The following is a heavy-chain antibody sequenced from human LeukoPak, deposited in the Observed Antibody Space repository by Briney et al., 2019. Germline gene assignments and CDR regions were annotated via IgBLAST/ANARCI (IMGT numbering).Heavy chain of an antibody. Sequence: PGGSLRLSCAASGFTFSSYAMSWVRQAPGKGLEWVSAISGSGGSTYYADSVEGRFTISRDNSKNTLYLQMNSLRAEDTAVYYCAKGSTYYYGMDVWGQGTTVTVSS. CDR3: AKGSTYYYGMDV. V-gene: IGHV3-23*01. CDR1: GFTFSSYA. J-gene: IGHJ6*02. CDR2: ISGSGGST. D-gene: IGHD5/OR15-5a*01.